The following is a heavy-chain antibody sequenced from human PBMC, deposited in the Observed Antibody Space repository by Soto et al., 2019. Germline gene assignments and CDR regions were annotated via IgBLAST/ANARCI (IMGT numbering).Heavy chain of an antibody. CDR1: GYTFTSYG. D-gene: IGHD3-10*01. J-gene: IGHJ5*02. Sequence: RASVKVSCKASGYTFTSYGISWVRQAPGQGLEWMGWISAYNGNTNYAQKLQGRVTMTTDTSTSTAYMELRSLRSDDTAVYYCARDLFYHGSGSYPWFDPWGQGTLVTVSS. CDR2: ISAYNGNT. V-gene: IGHV1-18*01. CDR3: ARDLFYHGSGSYPWFDP.